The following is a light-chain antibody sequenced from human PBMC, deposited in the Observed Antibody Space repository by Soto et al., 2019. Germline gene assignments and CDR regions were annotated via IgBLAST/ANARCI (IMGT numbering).Light chain of an antibody. CDR3: LQYYNRGT. J-gene: IGKJ4*01. V-gene: IGKV3-15*01. CDR2: GAS. CDR1: QSVRSN. Sequence: IVMTQSPATLSVSPGERATLSCRASQSVRSNLAWYQQKRGQAPRLLIDGASTRAAGIPARFSGSGSGTEFTLTISSLQSEDVAGYYCLQYYNRGTFGGGTKVDIK.